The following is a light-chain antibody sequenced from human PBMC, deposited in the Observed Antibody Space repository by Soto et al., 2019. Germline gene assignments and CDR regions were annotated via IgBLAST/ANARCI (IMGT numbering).Light chain of an antibody. CDR1: QSVASN. V-gene: IGKV3-15*01. Sequence: DIIMTQSPATLSVSPGERATLSCRASQSVASNLAWYQQKVGQAPRLLIYGASTRATGIPATFSGNGSGTKFTLSITSLRSEDFAVYYCQQYNDWPRTFGQGTKGDIK. J-gene: IGKJ1*01. CDR2: GAS. CDR3: QQYNDWPRT.